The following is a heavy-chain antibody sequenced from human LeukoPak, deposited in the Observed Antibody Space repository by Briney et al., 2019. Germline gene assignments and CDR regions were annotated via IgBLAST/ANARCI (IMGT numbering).Heavy chain of an antibody. V-gene: IGHV4-61*01. CDR3: ARSRAFNSGAFDP. D-gene: IGHD1-26*01. CDR2: IYNGVDT. Sequence: PSETLSLTCTVSGASVSSASYWSWIRQPPGKGVEWIAHIYNGVDTNYNPSLKSRVTISVDTSKNQFSLRLNSVTAADTAVYYCARSRAFNSGAFDPWGQGSLVTVSS. CDR1: GASVSSASY. J-gene: IGHJ5*02.